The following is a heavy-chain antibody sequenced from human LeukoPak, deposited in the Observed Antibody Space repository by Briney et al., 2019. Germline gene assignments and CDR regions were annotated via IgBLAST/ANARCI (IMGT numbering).Heavy chain of an antibody. J-gene: IGHJ6*03. Sequence: ASVKVSCKASGYTFTSYDINWVRQATGQGLEWMGWMNPNSGNTGYAQKFQGRVTMTRNTSISTAYMELSSLRVEDTAVYYCARDSRVTAVKWFGELSTLYYYYMDVWGKGTTVTVSS. D-gene: IGHD3-10*01. CDR3: ARDSRVTAVKWFGELSTLYYYYMDV. CDR2: MNPNSGNT. CDR1: GYTFTSYD. V-gene: IGHV1-8*02.